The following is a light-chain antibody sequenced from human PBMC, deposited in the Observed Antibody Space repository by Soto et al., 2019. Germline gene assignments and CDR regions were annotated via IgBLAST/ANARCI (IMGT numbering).Light chain of an antibody. J-gene: IGKJ3*01. CDR1: QSVSSIY. CDR2: GAS. V-gene: IGKV3-20*01. Sequence: EIVLTQSPGTLSLSPGERATLSCRASQSVSSIYLAWYQQKPAQAPRLLIYGASSRATAIPDRFSGSGSGIDVTLTISRLEPEDFAVYYCQQFGSSPLFTFGPGTKVDVK. CDR3: QQFGSSPLFT.